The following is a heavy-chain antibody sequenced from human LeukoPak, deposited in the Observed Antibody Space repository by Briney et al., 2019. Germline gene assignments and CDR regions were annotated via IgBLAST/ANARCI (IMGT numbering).Heavy chain of an antibody. CDR1: GYTFTSYD. J-gene: IGHJ4*02. CDR3: ARESSDYYDSSGYYPGRYYFDY. CDR2: IIPIFGTA. D-gene: IGHD3-22*01. V-gene: IGHV1-69*13. Sequence: SVKVSCKASGYTFTSYDINWVRQAPGQGLEWMGGIIPIFGTANYAQKFQGRVTITADESTSTAYMELSSLRSEDTAVYYCARESSDYYDSSGYYPGRYYFDYWGQGTLVTVSS.